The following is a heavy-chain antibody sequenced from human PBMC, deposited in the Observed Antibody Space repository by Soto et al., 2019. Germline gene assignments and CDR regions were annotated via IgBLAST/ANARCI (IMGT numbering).Heavy chain of an antibody. CDR2: INAGNGNT. Sequence: ASVKVSCKASGYTFTSYAMHWVRQAPGQRLEWMGWINAGNGNTKYSQKFQGRVTITRDTSASTAYMELSSLRSEDTAVYYCARRDPGDIVVVPAAMPVNRFDSWSQGTLDTVS. J-gene: IGHJ5*01. D-gene: IGHD2-2*01. V-gene: IGHV1-3*01. CDR3: ARRDPGDIVVVPAAMPVNRFDS. CDR1: GYTFTSYA.